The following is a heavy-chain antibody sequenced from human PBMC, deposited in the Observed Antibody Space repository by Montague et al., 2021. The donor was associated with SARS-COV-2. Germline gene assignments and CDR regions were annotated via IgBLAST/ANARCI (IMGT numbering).Heavy chain of an antibody. V-gene: IGHV3-23*03. CDR2: IYSGGSST. D-gene: IGHD3-22*01. J-gene: IGHJ4*02. Sequence: SRRLSCAASGFPFNSYAMSWVRQAPGKGLEWVSIIYSGGSSTYYADSVKGRFTISRDNSKNTLYLQMNSMIAEDTAVYYCAKTHRYYNRNFDYWGQGTLVTVSS. CDR3: AKTHRYYNRNFDY. CDR1: GFPFNSYA.